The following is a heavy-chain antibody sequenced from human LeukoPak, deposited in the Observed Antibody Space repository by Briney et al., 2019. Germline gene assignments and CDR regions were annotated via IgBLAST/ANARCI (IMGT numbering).Heavy chain of an antibody. Sequence: MRGESLQISCQGSGSTFTSDWINWVRQVPRKGLEWMGRIDPSDSSTNYSPSFQGHVTFSTDKSISSAFLQWSTLMASDTAMYYCARQEGGNYDLLTGYFDYWGQGALVTVAS. CDR1: GSTFTSDW. CDR3: ARQEGGNYDLLTGYFDY. CDR2: IDPSDSST. D-gene: IGHD3-9*01. V-gene: IGHV5-10-1*01. J-gene: IGHJ4*02.